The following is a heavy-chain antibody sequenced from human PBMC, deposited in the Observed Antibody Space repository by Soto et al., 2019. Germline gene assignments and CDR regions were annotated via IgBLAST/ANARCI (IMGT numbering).Heavy chain of an antibody. J-gene: IGHJ4*02. Sequence: GGSLRLSCSASAFTFGTYNMHWVRQAPGKGLEWLSVITYDESDKYYADSVKGRFTISRDNSKDTLYLQINSLRTEDTAVYYCSRDWGGFNTLYYCDVWGQGPLVTVSS. V-gene: IGHV3-30-3*01. CDR2: ITYDESDK. CDR3: SRDWGGFNTLYYCDV. CDR1: AFTFGTYN. D-gene: IGHD2-21*01.